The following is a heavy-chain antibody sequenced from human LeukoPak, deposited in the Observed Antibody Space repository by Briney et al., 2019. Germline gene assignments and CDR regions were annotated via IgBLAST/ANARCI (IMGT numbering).Heavy chain of an antibody. CDR1: GGSISSYY. CDR2: IYYSGNT. CDR3: ARGGYSGYDSPRLDY. J-gene: IGHJ4*02. D-gene: IGHD5-12*01. Sequence: SETLSLTCTVSGGSISSYYWSWIRQPPGKGLEWIGYIYYSGNTNYNPSLKSRVTISVDTSKNQFSLKLSSVTAADTAVYYCARGGYSGYDSPRLDYWGQGTLVTVSS. V-gene: IGHV4-59*12.